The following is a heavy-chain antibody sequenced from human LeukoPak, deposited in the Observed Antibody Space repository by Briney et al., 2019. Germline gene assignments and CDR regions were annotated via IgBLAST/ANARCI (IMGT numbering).Heavy chain of an antibody. J-gene: IGHJ4*02. V-gene: IGHV3-23*01. D-gene: IGHD6-13*01. Sequence: GGSLRLSCAASGFTFSSYAMSWVRQAPGKGLEWVSAISGSGGSTYYADSVKGRFTISRDNSKNTLYLQMNSLRAEDTAVYYCAKTPGPYSSSWYLGDYWGQGTQVTVSS. CDR2: ISGSGGST. CDR3: AKTPGPYSSSWYLGDY. CDR1: GFTFSSYA.